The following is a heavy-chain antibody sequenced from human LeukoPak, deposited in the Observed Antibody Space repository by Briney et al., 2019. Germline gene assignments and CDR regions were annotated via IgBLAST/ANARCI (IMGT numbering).Heavy chain of an antibody. CDR1: GYSFPSYW. V-gene: IGHV5-51*01. Sequence: ESLKISCKGSGYSFPSYWIGWVRQMPGKGLEWRVIIYPGDSDTRYSPSFQGQVTISADKSISTAYLQWSSLKASDTAMYYCARLSIASKFGGAFDIWGQGTMVTVSS. CDR2: IYPGDSDT. CDR3: ARLSIASKFGGAFDI. J-gene: IGHJ3*02. D-gene: IGHD3-10*01.